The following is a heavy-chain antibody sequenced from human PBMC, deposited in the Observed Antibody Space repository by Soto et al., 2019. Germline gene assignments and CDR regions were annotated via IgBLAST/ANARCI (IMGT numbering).Heavy chain of an antibody. D-gene: IGHD1-1*01. V-gene: IGHV1-69*06. Sequence: QVQLVQSGAAVKKPGSSVKVSCKSSGGTFSSYAISWVRQAPGQGLEWMGGIIPIFGTSNYEQKFQGRVTITADKHTSTADMELSSLRSEDTAVDYGATMAPWRDFDYWGQGTLVTVSS. CDR3: ATMAPWRDFDY. CDR2: IIPIFGTS. J-gene: IGHJ4*02. CDR1: GGTFSSYA.